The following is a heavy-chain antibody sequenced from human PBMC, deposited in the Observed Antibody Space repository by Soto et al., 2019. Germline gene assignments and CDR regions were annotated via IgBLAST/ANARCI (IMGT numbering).Heavy chain of an antibody. CDR3: ARGGIVLVPARGMDF. D-gene: IGHD2-2*01. J-gene: IGHJ6*02. CDR2: INSDGSST. Sequence: VRKATGKGLVWVSRINSDGSSTSYADSVKGRFTISRDNAKNTLYLQMNSLRAEDTAVYYCARGGIVLVPARGMDFWVQGSTVTVSS. V-gene: IGHV3-74*01.